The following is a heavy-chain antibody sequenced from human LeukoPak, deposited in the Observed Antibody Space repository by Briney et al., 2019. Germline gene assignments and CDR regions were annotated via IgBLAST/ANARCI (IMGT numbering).Heavy chain of an antibody. D-gene: IGHD2-2*01. CDR2: IYYSGST. CDR1: GGSISSYY. CDR3: ARRVGYCSSTSCRHYYYYGMDV. J-gene: IGHJ6*02. Sequence: SETLSLTCTVSGGSISSYYWSWIRQPPGKGLEWIGYIYYSGSTNYNPSLKSRVTISVDTSKNQFSLKLSSVTAADTAVYYCARRVGYCSSTSCRHYYYYGMDVWGQGTTVTVSS. V-gene: IGHV4-59*08.